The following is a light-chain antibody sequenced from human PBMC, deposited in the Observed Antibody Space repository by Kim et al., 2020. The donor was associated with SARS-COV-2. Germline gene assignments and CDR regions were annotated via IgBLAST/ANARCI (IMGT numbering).Light chain of an antibody. V-gene: IGKV1-17*03. CDR2: GAS. J-gene: IGKJ4*01. CDR3: LQHNNYPLT. CDR1: QAISNY. Sequence: DIQMTQSPSAMSASVGDRVTITCRASQAISNYLAWFQWRPGKVPKRLIYGASSLQSGVPSRFSGSGSGTEFTLTISNLQPEDFATYYCLQHNNYPLTFGGGTKGDIK.